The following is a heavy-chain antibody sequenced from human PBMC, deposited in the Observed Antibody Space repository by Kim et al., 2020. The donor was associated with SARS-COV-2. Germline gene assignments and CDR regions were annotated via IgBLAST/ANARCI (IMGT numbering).Heavy chain of an antibody. CDR2: ISSNGGST. CDR3: ARESTQAVSYYYYYYMDV. V-gene: IGHV3-64*01. Sequence: GGSLRLSCAASGFTFSSYAMHWVRQAPGKGLEYVSAISSNGGSTYYANSVKGRFTISRDNSKNTLYLQMGSLRAEDMAVYYCARESTQAVSYYYYYYMDVWAKGTTVPVS. D-gene: IGHD2-15*01. CDR1: GFTFSSYA. J-gene: IGHJ6*03.